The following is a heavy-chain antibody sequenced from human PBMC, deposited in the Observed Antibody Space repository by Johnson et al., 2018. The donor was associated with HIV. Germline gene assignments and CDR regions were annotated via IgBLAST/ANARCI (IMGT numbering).Heavy chain of an antibody. D-gene: IGHD3-22*01. V-gene: IGHV3-66*01. Sequence: VQLVESGGGVVQPGRSLRLSCAASGFTFSSNYMSWVRQAPGKGLAWVSVIYSGGSTYYADSVKGRFTISRDNSKNTLYLQMNSLRAEDTAVYYCASSITMIVVVTGGAFDIWGQGTRVTVSS. CDR1: GFTFSSNY. J-gene: IGHJ3*02. CDR3: ASSITMIVVVTGGAFDI. CDR2: IYSGGST.